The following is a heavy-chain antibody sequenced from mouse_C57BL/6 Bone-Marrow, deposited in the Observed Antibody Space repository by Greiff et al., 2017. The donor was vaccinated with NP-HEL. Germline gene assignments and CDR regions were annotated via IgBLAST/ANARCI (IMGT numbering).Heavy chain of an antibody. J-gene: IGHJ3*01. CDR1: GFNIKDDY. CDR3: TTTFYGSSYRFAY. D-gene: IGHD1-1*01. Sequence: EVKLQESGAELVRPGASVKLSCTASGFNIKDDYMHWVKQRPEQGLEWIGWIDPENGDTEYASKFQGKATITADTSSNTAYLQLSSLTSEDTAVYYCTTTFYGSSYRFAYWGQGTLVTVSA. CDR2: IDPENGDT. V-gene: IGHV14-4*01.